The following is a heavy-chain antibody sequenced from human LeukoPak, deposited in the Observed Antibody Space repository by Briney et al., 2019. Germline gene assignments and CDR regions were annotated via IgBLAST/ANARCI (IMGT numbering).Heavy chain of an antibody. Sequence: GGSLGLSCAASGFTVSSNYTSWVRQAPGKGLEWVSVIYSSDTYYADSVKGRFTISRDNSKNTLYLQMNSLRVEDTAVYYCARGSYFDYWGQGTLVTVSS. CDR2: IYSSDT. V-gene: IGHV3-53*01. CDR1: GFTVSSNY. CDR3: ARGSYFDY. J-gene: IGHJ4*02.